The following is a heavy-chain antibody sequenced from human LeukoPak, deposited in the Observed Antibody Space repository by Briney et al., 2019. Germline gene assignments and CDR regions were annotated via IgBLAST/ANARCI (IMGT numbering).Heavy chain of an antibody. J-gene: IGHJ4*02. D-gene: IGHD3-10*01. V-gene: IGHV3-30-3*01. CDR1: GFTFSSYA. Sequence: PGRSLRLSCAASGFTFSSYAMHWVRQAPGKGLEWVAVISYDGSNKYYADSVKGRFTISRDNIKNTLLLQMNSLRDEDTAVYYCARETYGLDYWGQGTLVTVSS. CDR3: ARETYGLDY. CDR2: ISYDGSNK.